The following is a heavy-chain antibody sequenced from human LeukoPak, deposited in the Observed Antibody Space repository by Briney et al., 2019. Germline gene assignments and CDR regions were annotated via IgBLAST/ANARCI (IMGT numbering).Heavy chain of an antibody. Sequence: GGSLRLSCAASGFTFSTYNMHWVRQAPGKGLEWVAVVSHDGRNKNYADSVKGRLTISRDNSKNTLYLQMNSLRAEDTAVYYCARDATYYYGSGTFSPYSWGQGTLVTVSA. J-gene: IGHJ4*02. D-gene: IGHD3-10*01. CDR3: ARDATYYYGSGTFSPYS. CDR1: GFTFSTYN. V-gene: IGHV3-30*04. CDR2: VSHDGRNK.